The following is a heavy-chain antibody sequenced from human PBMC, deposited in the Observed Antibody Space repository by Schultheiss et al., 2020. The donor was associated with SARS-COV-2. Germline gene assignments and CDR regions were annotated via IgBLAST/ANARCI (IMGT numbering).Heavy chain of an antibody. J-gene: IGHJ4*02. CDR3: ARDRRRSHASGLSFDY. Sequence: GESLKISCAASGFTFSSYSMNWVRQAPGKGLEWVSGISWNSGSIGYADSVKGRFTISRDNAKNSLYLQMNSLRAEDTAVYYCARDRRRSHASGLSFDYWGQGTLVTVSS. CDR1: GFTFSSYS. CDR2: ISWNSGSI. D-gene: IGHD2/OR15-2a*01. V-gene: IGHV3-48*04.